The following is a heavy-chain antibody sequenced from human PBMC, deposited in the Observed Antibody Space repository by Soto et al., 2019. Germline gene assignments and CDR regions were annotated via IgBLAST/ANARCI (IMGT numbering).Heavy chain of an antibody. D-gene: IGHD6-13*01. CDR3: AKDRGGIAAAGTGGYYGMDV. CDR2: ISYDGSNK. V-gene: IGHV3-30*18. J-gene: IGHJ6*02. CDR1: GFTFSSYG. Sequence: GSLRLSCAASGFTFSSYGMHWVRQAPGKGLEWVAVISYDGSNKYYADSVKGRFTISRDNSKNTLYLQMNSLRAEDTAVYYCAKDRGGIAAAGTGGYYGMDVWGQGTTVTVSS.